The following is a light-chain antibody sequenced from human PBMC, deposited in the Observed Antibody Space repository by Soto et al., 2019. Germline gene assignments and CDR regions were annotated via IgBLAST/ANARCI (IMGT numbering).Light chain of an antibody. CDR2: EAS. CDR3: QQYDNLPLT. V-gene: IGKV1-33*01. Sequence: DIQMTQSPSSLSASVGDRVTITCQASQDISNYLNWYQQKPGKAPKLLIYEASNLETGVPSRFSGSGSGTHFNITISSLQPEDIATYYCQQYDNLPLTFRGGTKVEIK. CDR1: QDISNY. J-gene: IGKJ4*01.